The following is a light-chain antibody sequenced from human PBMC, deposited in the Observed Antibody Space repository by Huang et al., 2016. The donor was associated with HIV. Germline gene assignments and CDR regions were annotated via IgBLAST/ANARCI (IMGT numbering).Light chain of an antibody. J-gene: IGKJ2*01. Sequence: IVMTQSPLSLSVSPGEPASISCRSSQSLLHNNGYNSVDWYLQKPGQSPHILIYVGSNRASGVPDRFSGSGSGTDFTLKISRVEAEDGGVYYCMQALQTPPYTFGQGTNLEIK. CDR1: QSLLHNNGYNS. V-gene: IGKV2-28*01. CDR3: MQALQTPPYT. CDR2: VGS.